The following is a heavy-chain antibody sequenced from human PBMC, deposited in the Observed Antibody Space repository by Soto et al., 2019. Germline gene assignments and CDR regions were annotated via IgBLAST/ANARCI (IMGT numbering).Heavy chain of an antibody. J-gene: IGHJ6*02. CDR3: ARLNGYCVSTGCHGYYGMDV. Sequence: PSETLSLTCAVSGGSISSGGYSWSWIRQPPGKGLEWIGYIYHSGSTYYNPSLMSRVTISVDRSMNQFSLRLSSVTAADTAVYYCARLNGYCVSTGCHGYYGMDVWGQGTTVTVSS. D-gene: IGHD2-2*03. V-gene: IGHV4-30-2*01. CDR1: GGSISSGGYS. CDR2: IYHSGST.